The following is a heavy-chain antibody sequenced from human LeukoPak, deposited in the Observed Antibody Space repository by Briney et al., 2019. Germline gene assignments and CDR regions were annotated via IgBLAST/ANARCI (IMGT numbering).Heavy chain of an antibody. J-gene: IGHJ4*02. V-gene: IGHV3-48*02. Sequence: GGSLRLSCAASGFTFSGYSMNWVRQAPGKGLEWVSYISSSSSTIYYADSVKGRFTISRDNAKNSLYLQMNSLRDEDTAVYYYARVPKMYSSSWYYFDYWGQGTLVTVSS. CDR3: ARVPKMYSSSWYYFDY. CDR2: ISSSSSTI. CDR1: GFTFSGYS. D-gene: IGHD6-13*01.